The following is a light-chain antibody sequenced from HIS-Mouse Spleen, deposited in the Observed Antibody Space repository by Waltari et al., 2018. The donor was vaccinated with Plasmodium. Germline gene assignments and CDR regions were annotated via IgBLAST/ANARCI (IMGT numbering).Light chain of an antibody. V-gene: IGLV2-8*01. J-gene: IGLJ2*01. Sequence: QSALTPPPSASGSPGQSVTISCTGTSSDVGGYNYVSWYQQHPGKAPKLMIYEVSKWPSGVPDRFSGSKSGNTASLTVSGLQAEDEADYYCSSYAGSNNLVFGGGTKLTVL. CDR1: SSDVGGYNY. CDR2: EVS. CDR3: SSYAGSNNLV.